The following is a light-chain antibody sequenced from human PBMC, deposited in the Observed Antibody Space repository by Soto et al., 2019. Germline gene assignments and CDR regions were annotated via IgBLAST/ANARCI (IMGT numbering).Light chain of an antibody. J-gene: IGLJ2*01. CDR2: ANT. Sequence: QSVLTQPPSVSGAPGQRVTISCTGSSSNIGAGYDVHWYLHLPGTAPKLLIYANTHRPSGVPARFSASRSGASASLAITGLRAEDETDYFCQSYDNIRGRSVFGGGTKLTVL. V-gene: IGLV1-40*01. CDR1: SSNIGAGYD. CDR3: QSYDNIRGRSV.